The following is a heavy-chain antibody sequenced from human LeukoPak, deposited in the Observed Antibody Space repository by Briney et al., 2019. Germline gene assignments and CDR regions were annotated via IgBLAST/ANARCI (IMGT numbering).Heavy chain of an antibody. V-gene: IGHV1-18*01. CDR1: GYTFTRYA. J-gene: IGHJ3*02. Sequence: ASVKVSCKASGYTFTRYAISWVRQAPGQGLEWMGGISAYNGNTNYAQKLQGRVTMTTDTSTSTAYMELRSLRSDDTAVYYGPREGGIAGDAFDIWGQGTMVTVSS. CDR2: ISAYNGNT. D-gene: IGHD6-13*01. CDR3: PREGGIAGDAFDI.